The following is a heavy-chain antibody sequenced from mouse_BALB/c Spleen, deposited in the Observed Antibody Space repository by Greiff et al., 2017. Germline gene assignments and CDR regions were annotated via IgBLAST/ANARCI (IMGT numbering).Heavy chain of an antibody. J-gene: IGHJ2*01. CDR2: IYPGDGDT. V-gene: IGHV1-82*01. CDR3: AREGHGTY. Sequence: QVQLKESGPELVKPGASVKISCKASGYAFSSSWMNWVKQRPGQGLEWIGRIYPGDGDTNYNGKFKGKATLTADKSSSTAYMQLSSLTSVDSAVYFCAREGHGTYWGQGTTLTVSS. CDR1: GYAFSSSW. D-gene: IGHD4-1*01.